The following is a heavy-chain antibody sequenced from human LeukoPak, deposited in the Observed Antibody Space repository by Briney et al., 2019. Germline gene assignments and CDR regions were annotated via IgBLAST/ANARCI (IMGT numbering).Heavy chain of an antibody. V-gene: IGHV1-69*13. CDR2: IIPIFGTA. Sequence: SVKVSCKASGGTFSSYAISWVRQAPGQGLEWMGGIIPIFGTANYAQKFQGRVTITADESTSTAYMELSSLRSEDTAVYYCARGSRLWFGELLKKYYYYGMDVWGQGTTVTVSS. J-gene: IGHJ6*02. CDR3: ARGSRLWFGELLKKYYYYGMDV. D-gene: IGHD3-10*01. CDR1: GGTFSSYA.